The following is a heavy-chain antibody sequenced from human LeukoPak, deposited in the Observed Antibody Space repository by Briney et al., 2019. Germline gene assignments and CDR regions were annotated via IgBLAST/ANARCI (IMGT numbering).Heavy chain of an antibody. CDR2: IYYSGST. J-gene: IGHJ5*02. CDR1: GGSISSGDYY. V-gene: IGHV4-30-4*01. CDR3: ARYHYYSNWFDP. Sequence: SETLSLTCTVSGGSISSGDYYWNWIRQPPGKGLEWIGYIYYSGSTYYNPSLKSRVTISVDTSKNQFSLKLSSVTAADTAVYYCARYHYYSNWFDPWGQGTLVTVSS. D-gene: IGHD4-11*01.